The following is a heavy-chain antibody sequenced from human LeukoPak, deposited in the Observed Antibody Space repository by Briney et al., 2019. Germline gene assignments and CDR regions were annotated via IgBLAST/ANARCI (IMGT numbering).Heavy chain of an antibody. CDR1: GYTFTSYY. V-gene: IGHV1-46*01. Sequence: ASVTVSFKASGYTFTSYYMHWVRQAPGQGLEWMGIINPSGGSTSYAQKFQGRVTMTRDTSTSTVYMELSSLRSEDTAVYYCAREAAKYYDFWSGYYNRFDYWGQGTLVTVSS. D-gene: IGHD3-3*01. CDR3: AREAAKYYDFWSGYYNRFDY. CDR2: INPSGGST. J-gene: IGHJ4*02.